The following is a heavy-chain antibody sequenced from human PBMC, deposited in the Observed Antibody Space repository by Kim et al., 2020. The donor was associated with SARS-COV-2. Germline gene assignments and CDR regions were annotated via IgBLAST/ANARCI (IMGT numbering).Heavy chain of an antibody. J-gene: IGHJ5*02. V-gene: IGHV4-31*03. CDR3: ARAPRVVVPRYSGYPGWFDP. Sequence: SETLSLTCTVSGGSISSGGYYWSWIRQHPGKGLEWIGYIYYSGSTYYNPSLKSRVTISVDTSKNQFSLKLSSVTAADTAVYYCARAPRVVVPRYSGYPGWFDPWGQGTLVTVSS. D-gene: IGHD5-12*01. CDR1: GGSISSGGYY. CDR2: IYYSGST.